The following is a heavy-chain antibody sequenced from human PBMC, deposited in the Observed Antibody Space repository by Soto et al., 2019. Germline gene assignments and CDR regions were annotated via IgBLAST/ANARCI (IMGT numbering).Heavy chain of an antibody. D-gene: IGHD2-2*01. CDR3: AKGYPQPPYYYYYGMDV. V-gene: IGHV3-23*01. J-gene: IGHJ6*02. CDR2: ISGSGGST. Sequence: GGSLRLSCAASGFTFSSYAMSWVRQAPGKGLEWVSAISGSGGSTYYADSVKGRFTISRDNSKNTLYLQMNSLRAEDTAVYYCAKGYPQPPYYYYYGMDVWGQGTTVTVSS. CDR1: GFTFSSYA.